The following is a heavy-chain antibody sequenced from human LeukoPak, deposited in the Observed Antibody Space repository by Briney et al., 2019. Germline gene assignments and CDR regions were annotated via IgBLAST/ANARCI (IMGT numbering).Heavy chain of an antibody. CDR2: IYHSGST. J-gene: IGHJ6*03. CDR1: GGSISSSSYY. CDR3: ARDQYYDFWSGYYYYYYMDV. V-gene: IGHV4-39*07. D-gene: IGHD3-3*01. Sequence: PSETLSLTCTVSGGSISSSSYYWGWIRQPPGKGLEWIGSIYHSGSTYYNPSLKSRVTISVGTSKNQFSLKLSSVTAADTAVYYCARDQYYDFWSGYYYYYYMDVWGKGTTVTVSS.